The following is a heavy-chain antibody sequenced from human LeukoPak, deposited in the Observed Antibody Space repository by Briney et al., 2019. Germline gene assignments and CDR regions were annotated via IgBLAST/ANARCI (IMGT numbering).Heavy chain of an antibody. CDR3: AKDPRPGAVSGIFYFDY. J-gene: IGHJ4*02. D-gene: IGHD6-19*01. V-gene: IGHV3-30*02. Sequence: GGSLRLSCAASGFTFSSYGMHWVRQAPGKGLEWVAFIRYDGSNKYYADSVKGRFTISRDNSKNTLYLQMDSLRPEDTAVYYCAKDPRPGAVSGIFYFDYWGQGTLLTVSS. CDR2: IRYDGSNK. CDR1: GFTFSSYG.